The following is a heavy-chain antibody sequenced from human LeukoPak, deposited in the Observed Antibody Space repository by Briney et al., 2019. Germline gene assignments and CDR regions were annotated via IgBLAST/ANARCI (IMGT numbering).Heavy chain of an antibody. D-gene: IGHD6-13*01. CDR2: IYSGGST. V-gene: IGHV3-53*01. CDR1: GFTVSSNY. Sequence: GGSLRLSCAASGFTVSSNYMSWVRQAPGKGLEWVSVIYSGGSTYYADSVKGRFTISRDNSKNTLYLQMNSLRAEDTAVYYCARAFIAAAGLFDYWGQGTLVTVSS. CDR3: ARAFIAAAGLFDY. J-gene: IGHJ4*02.